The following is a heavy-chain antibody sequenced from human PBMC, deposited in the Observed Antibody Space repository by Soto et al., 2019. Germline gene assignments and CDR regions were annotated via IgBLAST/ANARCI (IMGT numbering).Heavy chain of an antibody. CDR2: ISGSGGST. D-gene: IGHD6-13*01. CDR3: AKDPGSSWYYFDY. J-gene: IGHJ4*02. CDR1: GFTFSSYA. V-gene: IGHV3-23*01. Sequence: GGSLRLSCAASGFTFSSYAMSWVRQAPGKGLEWVSAISGSGGSTYYADSGKGRFTISTANSKYTLYLQMNSLRAEATAVYYCAKDPGSSWYYFDYWGQGTLVTVSS.